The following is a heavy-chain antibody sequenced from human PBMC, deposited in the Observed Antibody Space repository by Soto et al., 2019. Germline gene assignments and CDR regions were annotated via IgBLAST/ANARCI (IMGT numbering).Heavy chain of an antibody. V-gene: IGHV1-46*01. CDR3: ARDLGYCSGGSCSPYYYYYGMDV. D-gene: IGHD2-15*01. Sequence: QVQLVQSGAEVKKPGASVKVSCKASGYTFTSYYMHWVRQAPGQGLEWMGIINPSGGSTSYAQKFQGRVTMTRDTSTSTVYMELSSLRCEDTAVYYCARDLGYCSGGSCSPYYYYYGMDVWGQGTTVTVSS. CDR1: GYTFTSYY. CDR2: INPSGGST. J-gene: IGHJ6*02.